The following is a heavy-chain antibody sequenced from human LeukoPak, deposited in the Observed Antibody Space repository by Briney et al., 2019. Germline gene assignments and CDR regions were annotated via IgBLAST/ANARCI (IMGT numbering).Heavy chain of an antibody. J-gene: IGHJ4*02. CDR1: GGSISSYY. Sequence: PSETLSLTCTVSGGSISSYYWSWIRQPPGKGLEWIGYIYYSGSTNHNPSLKSRVTISVDTSKNQFSLKLSSVTAADTAVYYCARVYYDILTGFDYWGQGTLVTVSS. CDR3: ARVYYDILTGFDY. CDR2: IYYSGST. D-gene: IGHD3-9*01. V-gene: IGHV4-59*12.